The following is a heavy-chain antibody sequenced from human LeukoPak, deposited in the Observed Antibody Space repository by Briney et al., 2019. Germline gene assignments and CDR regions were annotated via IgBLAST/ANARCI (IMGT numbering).Heavy chain of an antibody. D-gene: IGHD3-3*01. CDR1: GFTFSSYG. Sequence: GGSLRLSCAASGFTFSSYGMHWVRQAPGKGLEWVSAISGSGGSTYYADSVKGRFTISRDNSKNTLYLQMNSLRAEVTAVYYCAKGPPDFWSGYYPDYWGQGTLVTVSS. CDR3: AKGPPDFWSGYYPDY. J-gene: IGHJ4*02. CDR2: ISGSGGST. V-gene: IGHV3-23*01.